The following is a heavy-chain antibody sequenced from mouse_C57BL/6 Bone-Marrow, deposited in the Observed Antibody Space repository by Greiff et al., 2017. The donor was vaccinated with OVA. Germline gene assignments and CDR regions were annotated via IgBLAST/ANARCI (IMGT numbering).Heavy chain of an antibody. J-gene: IGHJ4*01. Sequence: VQLQQSGAELARPGASVKLSCKASGYTFTSYGISWVKQRPGQGLEWIGEIYPRSGNTYYNEKFKGKATLTADKSSSTAYMELRSLTSEDSAVYFCARNHYYGSSYYAMDDWGQGTSVTVSS. CDR1: GYTFTSYG. D-gene: IGHD1-1*01. CDR3: ARNHYYGSSYYAMDD. CDR2: IYPRSGNT. V-gene: IGHV1-81*01.